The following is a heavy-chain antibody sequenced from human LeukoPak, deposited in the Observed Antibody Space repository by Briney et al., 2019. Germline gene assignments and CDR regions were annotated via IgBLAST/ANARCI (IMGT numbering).Heavy chain of an antibody. CDR2: IYSGGST. Sequence: GGSLRLSCSASGFTVSSNYMSWVRQAPGKGLEWVSVIYSGGSTYYADSVKGRFTISRDNSKNTLYLQMNSLRAEDTAVYYCGGGLWFGEVVGYWDQGTGVIVSA. CDR1: GFTVSSNY. J-gene: IGHJ4*02. V-gene: IGHV3-53*01. CDR3: GGGLWFGEVVGY. D-gene: IGHD3-10*01.